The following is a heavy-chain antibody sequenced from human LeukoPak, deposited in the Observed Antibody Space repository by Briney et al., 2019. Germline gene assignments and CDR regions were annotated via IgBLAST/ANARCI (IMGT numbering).Heavy chain of an antibody. Sequence: PSETLSLTCTVSGASIRSGDYYWSWIRQPPGKGLEWIGYIYDSGSTYYNPSLKSRITISVDTSENRFSLKLSSVTATDTAVYYCARDCSGGRCYGAFDIWGQGTMVTVSS. CDR1: GASIRSGDYY. CDR3: ARDCSGGRCYGAFDI. J-gene: IGHJ3*02. D-gene: IGHD2-15*01. V-gene: IGHV4-30-4*01. CDR2: IYDSGST.